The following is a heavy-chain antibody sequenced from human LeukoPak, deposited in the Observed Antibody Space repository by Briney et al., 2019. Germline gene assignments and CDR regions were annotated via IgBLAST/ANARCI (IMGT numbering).Heavy chain of an antibody. D-gene: IGHD6-19*01. Sequence: SETLSLTCTVSGGSISSYYWSWIRQPPGKGLEWIGYIYYSGNTNYNPSLKSRVTISVDTSKNQFSLMLSSVTAADTAVYYCARGSGWYDPFDYWGQGTLVTVSS. CDR1: GGSISSYY. CDR2: IYYSGNT. V-gene: IGHV4-59*08. J-gene: IGHJ4*02. CDR3: ARGSGWYDPFDY.